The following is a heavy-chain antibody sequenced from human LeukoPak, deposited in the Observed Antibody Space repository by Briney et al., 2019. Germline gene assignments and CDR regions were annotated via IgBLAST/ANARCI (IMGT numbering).Heavy chain of an antibody. CDR1: GGTFSSYA. D-gene: IGHD2-2*01. V-gene: IGHV1-18*01. J-gene: IGHJ4*02. CDR3: ARVDIVVVPAASFDY. Sequence: GASVKVSCKASGGTFSSYAISWVRQAPGQGLEWMGWISAYNGNTNYAQKLQGRVTMTTDTSTSTAYMELRSLRSDDTAVYYCARVDIVVVPAASFDYWGQGTLVAVSS. CDR2: ISAYNGNT.